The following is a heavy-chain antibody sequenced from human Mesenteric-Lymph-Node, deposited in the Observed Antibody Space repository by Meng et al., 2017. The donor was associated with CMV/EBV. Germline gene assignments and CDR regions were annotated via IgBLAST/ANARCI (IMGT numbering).Heavy chain of an antibody. J-gene: IGHJ4*02. D-gene: IGHD1-7*01. V-gene: IGHV1-18*01. Sequence: FGISWVRQAPGQGLEWMGGIIGHNGNTNYAQKFQGRVTMTTDTSTSTAYMELRSLRSDDTAVYYCARDHLPYTWNYGPNYFDYWGQGTLVTVSS. CDR2: IIGHNGNT. CDR1: FG. CDR3: ARDHLPYTWNYGPNYFDY.